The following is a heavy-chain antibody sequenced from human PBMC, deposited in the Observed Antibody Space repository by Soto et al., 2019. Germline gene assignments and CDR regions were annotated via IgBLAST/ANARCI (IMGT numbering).Heavy chain of an antibody. CDR2: ISSSSSYT. Sequence: QVQLVESGGGLVKPGGSLRLSCAASGFTFSDYYMSWIRQAPGKGLEWVSYISSSSSYTNYAASVKGRFTISRDNAKNSLYLQRNGLRAEDRAVYYWARDGGVDTADYGMDVWGQGTTVTVSS. V-gene: IGHV3-11*06. CDR3: ARDGGVDTADYGMDV. D-gene: IGHD5-18*01. CDR1: GFTFSDYY. J-gene: IGHJ6*02.